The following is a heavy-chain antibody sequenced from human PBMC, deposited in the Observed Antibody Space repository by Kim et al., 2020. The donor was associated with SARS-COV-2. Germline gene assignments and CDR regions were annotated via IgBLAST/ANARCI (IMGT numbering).Heavy chain of an antibody. J-gene: IGHJ4*02. CDR3: AKDLNDNWSFDY. Sequence: GGSLRLSCSASGFTFSTHAMRWVRQAPGKGLEWVASLTPGGTHTYYADSVKGRFTISRDNSKNTLFLQMNSLRAEDTAVYYCAKDLNDNWSFDYWGQGTLVTVSS. D-gene: IGHD1-1*01. CDR1: GFTFSTHA. CDR2: LTPGGTHT. V-gene: IGHV3-30*18.